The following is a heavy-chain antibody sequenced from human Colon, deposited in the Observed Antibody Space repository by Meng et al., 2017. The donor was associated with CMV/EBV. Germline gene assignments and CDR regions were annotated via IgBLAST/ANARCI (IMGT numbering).Heavy chain of an antibody. CDR2: ISYDGNNK. CDR1: GFSFSNYV. Sequence: GESLKISCAASGFSFSNYVIFWVRQAPGKGLEWVPVISYDGNNKYCADSVKGRLTISRDNSKNMFYLQMNSLKNEDTAVYYCARGHSGDSWGQGTLVTVSS. J-gene: IGHJ4*02. V-gene: IGHV3-30*14. CDR3: ARGHSGDS. D-gene: IGHD6-25*01.